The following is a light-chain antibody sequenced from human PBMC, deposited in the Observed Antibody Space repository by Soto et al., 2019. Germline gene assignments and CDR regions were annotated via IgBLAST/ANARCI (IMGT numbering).Light chain of an antibody. Sequence: ETVMTQFPATLSVSPGERATLSCRASQYVSTNLAWYQQQPGQPPRLLIYDISNRATGIPARFSGSGSETEFALTITSLQSEDFAVYYCQQYNSYSSTFGPGTKVDIK. CDR1: QYVSTN. V-gene: IGKV3D-15*01. CDR3: QQYNSYSST. CDR2: DIS. J-gene: IGKJ3*01.